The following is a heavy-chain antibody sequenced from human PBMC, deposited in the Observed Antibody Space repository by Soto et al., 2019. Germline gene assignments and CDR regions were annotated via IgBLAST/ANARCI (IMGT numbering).Heavy chain of an antibody. CDR2: INYSGST. V-gene: IGHV4-59*01. CDR1: GGSLGSSY. Sequence: NPSETLSLTCSVSGGSLGSSYWSWIRQAPGKGLEWIGYINYSGSTDFNPSLKGRASISRDTSKKEFSLRVNSVTEADTAVYYCVRSMDWYDNWFDPWGQGTLVTVSS. CDR3: VRSMDWYDNWFDP. J-gene: IGHJ5*02. D-gene: IGHD3-9*01.